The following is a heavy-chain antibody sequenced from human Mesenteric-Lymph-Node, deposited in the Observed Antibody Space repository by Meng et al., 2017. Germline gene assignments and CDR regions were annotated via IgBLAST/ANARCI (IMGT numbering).Heavy chain of an antibody. D-gene: IGHD6-19*01. V-gene: IGHV4-4*02. CDR3: ARTFSSGWSLFQH. Sequence: QVQRQSLRPGLVKPSETLSLTCAVTGGSISSSHWWSWVRQPPGKGLEWIGEIYHSGSSNYNPSLKSRVTISADKSKNHFSLKLSSVTAADTAVYYCARTFSSGWSLFQHWGQGTLVTVSS. CDR2: IYHSGSS. J-gene: IGHJ1*01. CDR1: GGSISSSHW.